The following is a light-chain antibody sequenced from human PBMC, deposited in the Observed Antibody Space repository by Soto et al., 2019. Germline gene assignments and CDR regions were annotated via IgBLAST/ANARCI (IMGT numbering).Light chain of an antibody. V-gene: IGLV2-11*01. CDR3: CSSASGHTYV. Sequence: QSVLTQPRSVSGSPGQSVTISCTGTSSDVGGYNFVSWYQQHPAKAPKLMIYDVTKRPSGVPDRFSGSKSGNTASLTISGLQAEDEADYYCCSSASGHTYVFGTGTKVTV. J-gene: IGLJ1*01. CDR2: DVT. CDR1: SSDVGGYNF.